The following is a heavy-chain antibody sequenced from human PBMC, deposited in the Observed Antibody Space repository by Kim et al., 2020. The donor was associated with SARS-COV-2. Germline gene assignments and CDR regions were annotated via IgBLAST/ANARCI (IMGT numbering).Heavy chain of an antibody. D-gene: IGHD5-18*01. CDR3: ASNGGYSYGSQYYGMDV. CDR2: INPSGGST. J-gene: IGHJ6*02. V-gene: IGHV1-46*01. Sequence: ASVKVSCKASGYTFTSYYMHWVRQAPGQGLEWMGIINPSGGSTSYAQKFQGRVTMTRDTSTSTVYMELSSLRSEDTAVYYCASNGGYSYGSQYYGMDVWGQGTTVTVSS. CDR1: GYTFTSYY.